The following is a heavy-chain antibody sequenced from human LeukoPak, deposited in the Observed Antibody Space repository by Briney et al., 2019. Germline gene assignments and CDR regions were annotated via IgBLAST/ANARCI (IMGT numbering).Heavy chain of an antibody. D-gene: IGHD3-16*02. CDR2: IHHDGRI. CDR3: ARSHDHLWGNYPDY. J-gene: IGHJ4*02. CDR1: GGSIDSTNW. Sequence: SETLSLTCAVSGGSIDSTNWWNWVRQPPGKGLEWIGEIHHDGRINYNPSLKSRVTLSVGKSKNQFSLRLNSVTAADTAMYYCARSHDHLWGNYPDYWGQGTLVTVSS. V-gene: IGHV4-4*02.